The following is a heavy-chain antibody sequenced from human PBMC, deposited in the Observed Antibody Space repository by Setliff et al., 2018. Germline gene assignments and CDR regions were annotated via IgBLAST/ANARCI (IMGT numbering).Heavy chain of an antibody. CDR3: ARVTMIVLSRRAFDI. D-gene: IGHD3-22*01. V-gene: IGHV4-31*03. Sequence: SETLSLTCTVSGDSISSGNYFWSWIRQHPAKGLEWIGYIYSSGGSYYNPSLKGRVTISIDRSKNQFFLEVTSVTAADTAVYYCARVTMIVLSRRAFDIWGQGTMVTVSS. CDR2: IYSSGGS. CDR1: GDSISSGNYF. J-gene: IGHJ3*02.